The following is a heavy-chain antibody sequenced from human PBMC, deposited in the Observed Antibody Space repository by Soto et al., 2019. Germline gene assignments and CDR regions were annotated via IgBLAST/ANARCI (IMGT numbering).Heavy chain of an antibody. CDR3: AHRRRITIFGVVRYYYYYGMDI. V-gene: IGHV2-5*01. CDR1: GFSLSTRGVG. CDR2: IYWNDDK. Sequence: SGPTTVNTTQTLKLTCTFSGFSLSTRGVGVGWIRPPPGKALEWLALIYWNDDKRYSPSRKSRFTTTKDTSKNQVGHTITSMYPVDTATYYCAHRRRITIFGVVRYYYYYGMDIWGQGTTVTVSS. D-gene: IGHD3-3*01. J-gene: IGHJ6*02.